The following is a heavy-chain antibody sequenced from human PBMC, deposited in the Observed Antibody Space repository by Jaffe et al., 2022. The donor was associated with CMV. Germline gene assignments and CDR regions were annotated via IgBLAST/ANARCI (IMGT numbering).Heavy chain of an antibody. V-gene: IGHV4-34*01. D-gene: IGHD6-19*01. J-gene: IGHJ3*02. CDR2: INHSGST. CDR1: GGSFSGYY. Sequence: QVQLQQWGAGLLKPSETLSLTCAVYGGSFSGYYWSWIRQPPGKGLEWIGEINHSGSTNYNPSLKSRVTISVDTSKNQFSLKLSSVTAADTAVYYCARGRKGIWIAVAGTTLAFDIWGQGTMVTVSS. CDR3: ARGRKGIWIAVAGTTLAFDI.